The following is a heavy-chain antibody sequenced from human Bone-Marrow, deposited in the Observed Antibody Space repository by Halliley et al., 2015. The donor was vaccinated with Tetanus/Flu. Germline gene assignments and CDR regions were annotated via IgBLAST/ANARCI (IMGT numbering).Heavy chain of an antibody. Sequence: LRLSCTVSGGSVSSTFYYWGWIRQPPGKGLEWIGTVFHNGRTYYNSSLKSRVTMSVDTSNNQFSVNLTSVTAADTAVYYCARAFSSSSSQYMSSWFDPWGRGTLVTVSS. D-gene: IGHD6-6*01. CDR1: GGSVSSTFYY. V-gene: IGHV4-39*01. CDR2: VFHNGRT. J-gene: IGHJ5*02. CDR3: ARAFSSSSSQYMSSWFDP.